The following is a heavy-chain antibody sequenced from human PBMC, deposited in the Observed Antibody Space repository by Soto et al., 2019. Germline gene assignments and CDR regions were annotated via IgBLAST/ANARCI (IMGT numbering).Heavy chain of an antibody. CDR1: GGSISSSSYY. V-gene: IGHV4-39*01. J-gene: IGHJ4*02. CDR2: IYYSGST. D-gene: IGHD3-9*01. CDR3: ARRVLRYFDCIDY. Sequence: QLQLQESGPGLVKPSETLSLTCTVSGGSISSSSYYWGWIRQPPGKGLEWIGSIYYSGSTYYNPSLKSRVTISVDTSKNQFSLKLSSVTAADTAVYYCARRVLRYFDCIDYWGQGTLVTVSS.